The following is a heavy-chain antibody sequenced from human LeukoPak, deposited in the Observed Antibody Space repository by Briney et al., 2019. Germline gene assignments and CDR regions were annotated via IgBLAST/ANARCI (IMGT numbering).Heavy chain of an antibody. Sequence: PSETLSLTCTVSGGSISSYYWSWIRQPPGKGLEWIGYIYYSGSTNYNPSLKSRVTISVDTSKNQFSLKLSSVTAADTAVYYCARFGGYFDYWGQGALVTVSS. V-gene: IGHV4-59*01. CDR1: GGSISSYY. J-gene: IGHJ4*02. D-gene: IGHD3-10*01. CDR2: IYYSGST. CDR3: ARFGGYFDY.